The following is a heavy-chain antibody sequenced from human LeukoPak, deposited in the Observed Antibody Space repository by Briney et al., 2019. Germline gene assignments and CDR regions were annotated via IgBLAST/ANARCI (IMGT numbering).Heavy chain of an antibody. Sequence: ASVKVSCKASGYTFTSYGISWVRQAPGQGLEWMGWISAYNGNTNYAQKLQGRVTMTTDTSTSTAYMELSRLRSDDTAVYYCARDGTADYYYYMDVWGKGTTVTISS. CDR2: ISAYNGNT. V-gene: IGHV1-18*01. J-gene: IGHJ6*03. CDR1: GYTFTSYG. CDR3: ARDGTADYYYYMDV.